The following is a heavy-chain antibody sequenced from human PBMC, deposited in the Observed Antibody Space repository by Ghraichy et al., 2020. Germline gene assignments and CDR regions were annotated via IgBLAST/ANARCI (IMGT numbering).Heavy chain of an antibody. D-gene: IGHD6-13*01. CDR3: VRTEIAAGGTAYYGMDV. Sequence: SETLSLTCTVSGDSISTYYWSWIRQPAGKGLEWIGRFSAGGSAKYNPSLKSRVTMSVDGSTNQFSLKLSSVTAADTAIYYCVRTEIAAGGTAYYGMDVWGQGTTVTVSS. J-gene: IGHJ6*02. V-gene: IGHV4-4*07. CDR1: GDSISTYY. CDR2: FSAGGSA.